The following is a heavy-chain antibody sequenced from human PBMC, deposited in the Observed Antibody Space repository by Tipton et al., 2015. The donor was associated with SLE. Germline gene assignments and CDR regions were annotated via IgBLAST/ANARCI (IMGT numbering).Heavy chain of an antibody. CDR2: IYHSGNT. CDR1: GFSISSGYY. J-gene: IGHJ4*02. V-gene: IGHV4-38-2*01. D-gene: IGHD1-1*01. Sequence: TLSLTCAVSGFSISSGYYWGWIRQPPGKGLEWIGSIYHSGNTYYNPSLKSRVSMSLDTSGNEVFLRRSSVTAADTAVYYCARQLDGVDYWGQGTLVTVSS. CDR3: ARQLDGVDY.